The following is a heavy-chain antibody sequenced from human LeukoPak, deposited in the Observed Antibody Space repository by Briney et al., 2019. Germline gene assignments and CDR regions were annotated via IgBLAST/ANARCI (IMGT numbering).Heavy chain of an antibody. V-gene: IGHV3-53*05. CDR1: GFTVSSNY. CDR3: ALNDGGNSPHFFDY. J-gene: IGHJ4*02. D-gene: IGHD4-23*01. Sequence: GGSLRLSGAASGFTVSSNYMSWVRQAPGKGLEWVSVIYAGSGRNTYYADSVKGRFTISRDTSKNTLYLQMNGLRPEDTAVYFCALNDGGNSPHFFDYWGQGTLVAVSS. CDR2: IYAGSGRNT.